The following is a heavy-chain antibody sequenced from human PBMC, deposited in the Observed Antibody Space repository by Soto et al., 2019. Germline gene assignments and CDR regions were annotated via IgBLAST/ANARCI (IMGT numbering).Heavy chain of an antibody. CDR1: GDFISYYS. CDR2: VYSTGSV. J-gene: IGHJ5*02. D-gene: IGHD3-10*01. V-gene: IGHV4-4*07. Sequence: SETLSLSCTVSGDFISYYSWTWIRQSAGKGLEWIGCVYSTGSVLYNPSHKSRTTRPVDTSKNQCSLKLTSVNAADTAVYYCARVVFGRNTRAFDPWGQGTLGTVSP. CDR3: ARVVFGRNTRAFDP.